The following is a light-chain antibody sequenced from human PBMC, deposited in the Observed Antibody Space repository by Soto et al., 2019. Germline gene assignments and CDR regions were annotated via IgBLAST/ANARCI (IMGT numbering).Light chain of an antibody. CDR2: SNN. CDR3: GAWDDSLNGVV. Sequence: QAVVTQPPSASGTPGQRVTISCSGSSSNIGSNTVNWYQQLPGTAPKLLIYSNNQRPSGVPDRFSGSKSGTSASLAFSGLQSEDEADYYCGAWDDSLNGVVFGVGTKVTVL. V-gene: IGLV1-44*01. J-gene: IGLJ2*01. CDR1: SSNIGSNT.